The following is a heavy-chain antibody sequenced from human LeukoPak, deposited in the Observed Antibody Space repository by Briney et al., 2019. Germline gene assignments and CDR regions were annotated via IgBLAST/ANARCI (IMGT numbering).Heavy chain of an antibody. V-gene: IGHV3-30*03. Sequence: GGSLRLSCAASGFTFSSYGMHWVRQAPGKGLEWVAVISYDGSNKYYADSVKGRFTISRDNSKNTLYLQMNSLRAEDTAVYYCTSFGGYDDYWGQGTLVTVSS. CDR2: ISYDGSNK. CDR1: GFTFSSYG. J-gene: IGHJ4*02. CDR3: TSFGGYDDY. D-gene: IGHD5-12*01.